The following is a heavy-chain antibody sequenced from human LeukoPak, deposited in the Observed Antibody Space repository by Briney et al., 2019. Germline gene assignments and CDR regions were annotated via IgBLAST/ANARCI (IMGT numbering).Heavy chain of an antibody. Sequence: ASVKVSCKASGYTFTGYYMHWVRQAPGQGLEWMGWINPNRGGTNYAQKFQGRVTMTRDTSISTAYMELSRLRSDDTAVYYCARTPPTARIAAAGNWWFDPWGQGTLVIVSS. CDR3: ARTPPTARIAAAGNWWFDP. CDR1: GYTFTGYY. J-gene: IGHJ5*02. CDR2: INPNRGGT. V-gene: IGHV1-2*02. D-gene: IGHD6-13*01.